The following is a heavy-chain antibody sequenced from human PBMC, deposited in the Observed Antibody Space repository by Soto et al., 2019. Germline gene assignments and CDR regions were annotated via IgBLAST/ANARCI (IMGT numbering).Heavy chain of an antibody. CDR2: IIPILGIA. CDR1: GGTFSSYT. D-gene: IGHD5-12*01. V-gene: IGHV1-69*08. Sequence: QVQLVQSGAEVKKPGSSVKVSCKASGGTFSSYTISWVRQAPGQGLEWMGRIIPILGIANYAQKFQGRVTITADKSTSTAYMELSSLRSEDTAVYYCARDSRGERVATILWKTNWFDHWGQGTLVTVSS. CDR3: ARDSRGERVATILWKTNWFDH. J-gene: IGHJ5*02.